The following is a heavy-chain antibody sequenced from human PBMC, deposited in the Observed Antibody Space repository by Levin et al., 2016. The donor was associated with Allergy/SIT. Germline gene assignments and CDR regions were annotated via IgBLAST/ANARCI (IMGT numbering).Heavy chain of an antibody. Sequence: GESLKISCAASGFTFSNAWMSWVRQAPGKGLEWVGRIKSKTDGGTTDYAAPVKGRFTISRDDSKNTLYLQMNSLKTEDTAVYYCTTVTLSCSSTSCYYYYYGMDVWGQGTTVTVSS. D-gene: IGHD2-2*01. CDR1: GFTFSNAW. CDR2: IKSKTDGGTT. V-gene: IGHV3-15*01. CDR3: TTVTLSCSSTSCYYYYYGMDV. J-gene: IGHJ6*02.